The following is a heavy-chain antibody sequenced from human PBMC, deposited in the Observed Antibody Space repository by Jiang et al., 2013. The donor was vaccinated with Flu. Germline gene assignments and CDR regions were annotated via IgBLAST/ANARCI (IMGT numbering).Heavy chain of an antibody. CDR1: GYTFTSYG. V-gene: IGHV1-18*01. Sequence: GAEVKKPGASVKVSCKASGYTFTSYGISWVRQAPGQGLEWMGWISAYNGNTNYAQKLQGRVTMTTDTSTSTAYMELRSLRSDDTAVYYCARDERLRQMAALYWYFDLWGRGTLVTVSS. CDR2: ISAYNGNT. CDR3: ARDERLRQMAALYWYFDL. D-gene: IGHD5-24*01. J-gene: IGHJ2*01.